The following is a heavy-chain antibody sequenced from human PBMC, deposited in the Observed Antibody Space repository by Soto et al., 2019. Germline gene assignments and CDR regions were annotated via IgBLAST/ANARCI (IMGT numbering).Heavy chain of an antibody. Sequence: ASVKVSCKASGYTFTSYGISWVRQAPGQGLEWMGWISAYNGNTNYAQKLQGRVTMTTDTSTSTAYMELRSLRSDDTAVYYCARYGDFWSGYYYYYGMDVWGQGTTVTVSS. V-gene: IGHV1-18*01. CDR3: ARYGDFWSGYYYYYGMDV. CDR1: GYTFTSYG. J-gene: IGHJ6*02. D-gene: IGHD3-3*01. CDR2: ISAYNGNT.